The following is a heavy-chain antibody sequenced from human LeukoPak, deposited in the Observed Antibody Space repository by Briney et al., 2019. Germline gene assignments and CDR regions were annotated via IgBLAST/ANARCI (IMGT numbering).Heavy chain of an antibody. CDR2: ISYDGSNK. CDR1: GFTFSSYA. Sequence: QPGGSLRLSCAASGFTFSSYAMHRVRQAPGKGLEWVAVISYDGSNKYYADSVKGRFTISRDNSKNTLYLQMNSLRAEDTAVYYCARGAAIVVVTNFDYWGQGTLVTVSS. J-gene: IGHJ4*02. D-gene: IGHD3-22*01. CDR3: ARGAAIVVVTNFDY. V-gene: IGHV3-30-3*01.